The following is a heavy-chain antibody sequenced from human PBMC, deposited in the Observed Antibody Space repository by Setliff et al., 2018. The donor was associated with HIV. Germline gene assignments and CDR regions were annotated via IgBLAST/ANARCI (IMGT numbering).Heavy chain of an antibody. V-gene: IGHV1-69*13. CDR1: GGTFSGYA. Sequence: SVKVSCKAPGGTFSGYAFSWVRQAPGQGFEWMGGSIPVFGTVNYAQRFLGRATITADESTNTSYMELTSLRSEDTAVYFCARDSHCSGPSCYSGGQFFDYWGQGTLVTVSS. CDR2: SIPVFGTV. J-gene: IGHJ4*02. CDR3: ARDSHCSGPSCYSGGQFFDY. D-gene: IGHD2-15*01.